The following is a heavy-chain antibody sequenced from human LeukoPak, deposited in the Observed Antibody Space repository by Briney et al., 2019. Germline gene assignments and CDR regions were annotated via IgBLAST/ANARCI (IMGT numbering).Heavy chain of an antibody. Sequence: EDSVKLSCKASAGTSSSYAISWVRQAPGQGREWVGGILPICGTANYAQKFQHRVTIDADKSTSTAYMERSSLRSEDTAVYYCARVDTAMVKGGYFDYWGQETLVTVSS. CDR3: ARVDTAMVKGGYFDY. V-gene: IGHV1-69*06. D-gene: IGHD5-18*01. CDR2: ILPICGTA. CDR1: AGTSSSYA. J-gene: IGHJ4*02.